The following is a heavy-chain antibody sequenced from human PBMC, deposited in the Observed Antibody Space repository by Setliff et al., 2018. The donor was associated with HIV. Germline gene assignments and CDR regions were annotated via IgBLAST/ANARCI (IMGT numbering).Heavy chain of an antibody. CDR3: ARGSQAAVGMYYFDY. J-gene: IGHJ4*02. D-gene: IGHD6-13*01. V-gene: IGHV3-64*02. CDR1: GFTLSNYA. Sequence: GGSLRLSCAASGFTLSNYAMHWVRQAPGKGLEYVSGIRSNGYSTYYADSVKGRFTISRDNSKNTVYLQMGSLRAEDMALYYCARGSQAAVGMYYFDYWGQGTLVTVSS. CDR2: IRSNGYST.